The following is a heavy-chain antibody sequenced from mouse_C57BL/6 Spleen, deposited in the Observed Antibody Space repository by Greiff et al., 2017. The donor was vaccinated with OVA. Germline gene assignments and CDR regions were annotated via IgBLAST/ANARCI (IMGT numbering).Heavy chain of an antibody. Sequence: QVQLKESGAELVRPGASVTLSCKASGYTFTDYEMHWVKQTPVHGLEWIGAIDPETGGTAYNQKFKGKAILTADKSSSTAYMELRSLTSEDSAVYYCTRKDIYDGYYDFDYWGQGTTLTVSS. CDR1: GYTFTDYE. CDR2: IDPETGGT. J-gene: IGHJ2*01. D-gene: IGHD2-3*01. CDR3: TRKDIYDGYYDFDY. V-gene: IGHV1-15*01.